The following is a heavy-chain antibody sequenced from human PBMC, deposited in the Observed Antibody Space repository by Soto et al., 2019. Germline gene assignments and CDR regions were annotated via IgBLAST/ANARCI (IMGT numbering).Heavy chain of an antibody. CDR2: IYHSGST. J-gene: IGHJ4*02. CDR1: GYSISSGYY. V-gene: IGHV4-38-2*02. D-gene: IGHD5-12*01. Sequence: TSETLSLTCAVSGYSISSGYYWGWIRQPPGKGLEWIGSIYHSGSTYYNPSLKSRVTISVDTSKNQFSLKLSSVTAADTAVYYCARDTGYSGAGYWGQGTLVTVSS. CDR3: ARDTGYSGAGY.